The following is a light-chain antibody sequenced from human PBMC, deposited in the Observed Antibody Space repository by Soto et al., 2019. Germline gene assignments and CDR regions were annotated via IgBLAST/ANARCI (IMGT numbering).Light chain of an antibody. CDR3: QQYNSYPWT. V-gene: IGKV1-5*01. Sequence: DIQMTQSPSTLSASVGDRVTITCRASQSTSSYLAWYQQKPGKAPKLLIYDASSLESGVPSRFSGSGSGTEFTLTITSLQPDDFATYYCQQYNSYPWTFGQGTKVDIK. J-gene: IGKJ1*01. CDR2: DAS. CDR1: QSTSSY.